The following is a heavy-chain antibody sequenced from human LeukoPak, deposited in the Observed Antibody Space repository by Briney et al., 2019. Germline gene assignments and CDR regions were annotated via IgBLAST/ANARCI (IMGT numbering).Heavy chain of an antibody. CDR3: ARSPRIAAPPRDY. V-gene: IGHV3-7*01. CDR1: GFRFSTYW. CDR2: IKGDGSKR. Sequence: GGSLRLSCAASGFRFSTYWMSWVRQAPGKGLEWVADIKGDGSKRYYVDSMKGRFTITRDNAKNSLYLEMNSLRAEDTAVYYCARSPRIAAPPRDYWGQGTLVTVSS. J-gene: IGHJ4*02. D-gene: IGHD6-6*01.